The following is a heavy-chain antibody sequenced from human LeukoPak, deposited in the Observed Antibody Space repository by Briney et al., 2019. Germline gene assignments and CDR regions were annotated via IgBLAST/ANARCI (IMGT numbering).Heavy chain of an antibody. J-gene: IGHJ6*03. D-gene: IGHD2-2*02. Sequence: PSETLSLTCTVSGGSISSYYWSWIRQPPGEGLGWIGYIYYSGSTNYNPSLKSRVTISVDTSKNQFSLKLSSVTAADTAVYYCARTPLCSSTSCYMGDYYYMDVWGKGTTVTVSS. CDR3: ARTPLCSSTSCYMGDYYYMDV. CDR1: GGSISSYY. CDR2: IYYSGST. V-gene: IGHV4-59*01.